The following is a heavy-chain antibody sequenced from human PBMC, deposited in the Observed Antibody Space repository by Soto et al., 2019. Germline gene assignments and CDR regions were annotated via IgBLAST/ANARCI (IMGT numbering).Heavy chain of an antibody. CDR2: IKSKTDGGTT. J-gene: IGHJ6*02. CDR3: TTGPVVPAAIDYYYYGMDV. V-gene: IGHV3-15*01. Sequence: GGSLRLSCAASGFTFSNAWMSWVRQAPGKGLEWVGRIKSKTDGGTTDYAAPVKGRFTISRDDSKNTLYLQMNSLKTEDTAVYYRTTGPVVPAAIDYYYYGMDVWGQGTTVTVSS. D-gene: IGHD2-2*02. CDR1: GFTFSNAW.